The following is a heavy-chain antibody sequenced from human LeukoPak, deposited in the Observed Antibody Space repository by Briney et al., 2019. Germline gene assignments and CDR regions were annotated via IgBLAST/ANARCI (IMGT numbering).Heavy chain of an antibody. V-gene: IGHV3-30*18. Sequence: GGSLRLSCAASGFTFSSYGMHWVRQAPGKGLEWVAVISYDGSNKYYADSVKGRFTISRDNSKNTLYLQMNSLRAEDTAVYYCAKDIVVVPAAIDYYYYYGMDVWGQGATVTVSS. J-gene: IGHJ6*02. D-gene: IGHD2-2*01. CDR3: AKDIVVVPAAIDYYYYYGMDV. CDR1: GFTFSSYG. CDR2: ISYDGSNK.